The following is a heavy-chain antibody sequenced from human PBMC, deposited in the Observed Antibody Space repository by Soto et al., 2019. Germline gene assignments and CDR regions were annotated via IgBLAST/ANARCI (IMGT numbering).Heavy chain of an antibody. Sequence: EVQLVESGGGLVQPGRSLRLSCSASGFTFDDCAMHWVRQAPGKGPEWVSGISWDSATVGYAESVKGQFTITRDDAKNSLYLQMDSLRREDTALYYCVQGRYPTMATPLDHWGQGTLVTVSS. CDR1: GFTFDDCA. J-gene: IGHJ5*02. CDR2: ISWDSATV. CDR3: VQGRYPTMATPLDH. V-gene: IGHV3-9*01. D-gene: IGHD3-9*01.